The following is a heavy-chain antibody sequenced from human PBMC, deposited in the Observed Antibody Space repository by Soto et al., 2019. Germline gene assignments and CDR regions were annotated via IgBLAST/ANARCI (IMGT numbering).Heavy chain of an antibody. Sequence: EVQLVESGGGLVKPGGSLRLSCAASGFSFSNGWMRWVRQAPGKGLEWVGRMKSKIHGGTTDYAAHVKGRFTISRDDSKNPLYLQMHSLQTEHTAVYYCSTDAWDWGQGTLVTVSS. CDR2: MKSKIHGGTT. D-gene: IGHD1-26*01. J-gene: IGHJ4*02. CDR1: GFSFSNGW. V-gene: IGHV3-15*05. CDR3: STDAWD.